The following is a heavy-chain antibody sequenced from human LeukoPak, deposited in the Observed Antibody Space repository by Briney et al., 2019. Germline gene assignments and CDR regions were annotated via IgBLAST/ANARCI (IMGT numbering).Heavy chain of an antibody. CDR1: GFTFSSYS. CDR3: AREFSHYDISTGSYTLFDY. J-gene: IGHJ4*02. Sequence: GGSLRLSCAASGFTFSSYSMNWVRQAPGKGLEWVSSISSSSSYIYYADSVKGRFTISRDNAKNSLYLQMNSLRAEDTAVYYCAREFSHYDISTGSYTLFDYWGQGTLVTVSS. D-gene: IGHD3-9*01. CDR2: ISSSSSYI. V-gene: IGHV3-21*01.